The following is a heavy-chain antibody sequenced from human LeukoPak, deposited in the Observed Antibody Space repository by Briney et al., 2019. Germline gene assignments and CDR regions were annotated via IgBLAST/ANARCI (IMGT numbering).Heavy chain of an antibody. J-gene: IGHJ4*02. Sequence: GRSLRLSCAASGFTFSSYGMHWVRQAPGKGLEWVAVISYDGSNKYYADSVKGRFTISRDNSKNTLYLQMNSLRAEDTAVYYCARDFGGSAFDYWGQGTLVTVSS. V-gene: IGHV3-30*03. CDR3: ARDFGGSAFDY. CDR1: GFTFSSYG. CDR2: ISYDGSNK. D-gene: IGHD1-26*01.